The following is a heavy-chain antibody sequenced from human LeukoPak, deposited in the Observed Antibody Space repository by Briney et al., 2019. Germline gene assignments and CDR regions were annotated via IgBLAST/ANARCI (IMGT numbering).Heavy chain of an antibody. D-gene: IGHD7-27*01. CDR1: GYSISSGYY. V-gene: IGHV4-38-2*02. Sequence: SETLSLTCTVSGYSISSGYYWGWIRQPPGKGLEWIGSIYHSGSTYYNPSLKSRVTISVDTSKNQFSLKLSSVTAADTAVYYCARDGTPNWANTPGPYYFDYWGQGTLVTVSS. CDR2: IYHSGST. CDR3: ARDGTPNWANTPGPYYFDY. J-gene: IGHJ4*02.